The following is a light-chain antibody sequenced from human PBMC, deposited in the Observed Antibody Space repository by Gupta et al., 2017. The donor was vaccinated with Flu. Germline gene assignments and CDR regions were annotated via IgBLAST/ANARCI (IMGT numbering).Light chain of an antibody. CDR1: SSDIGGYDD. Sequence: QSALTHPASVSGSPGQPTTIPCTGISSDIGGYDDVTWYQQHPGKAPKLMIYDVTNRPSGISNRFSGSKSGNTASLTISGLQAEDEADYYCSAYINTTLGVVFGGGTKLTVL. CDR2: DVT. V-gene: IGLV2-14*03. CDR3: SAYINTTLGVV. J-gene: IGLJ2*01.